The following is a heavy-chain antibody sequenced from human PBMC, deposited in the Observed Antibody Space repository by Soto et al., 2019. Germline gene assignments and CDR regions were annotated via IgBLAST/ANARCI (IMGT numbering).Heavy chain of an antibody. CDR2: INAGNGNT. J-gene: IGHJ6*02. V-gene: IGHV1-3*01. Sequence: QVQLVQSGAEVKKPGASVKVSCKASGYTFTSYAMHWVRQAPGQRLEWMGWINAGNGNTKYSQKFQGRVTITRDTSGSKAYMEMSSLRSEDTAVYYCASSYYGSGNPKDYYYGMDVWGQGTTVTVSS. CDR3: ASSYYGSGNPKDYYYGMDV. CDR1: GYTFTSYA. D-gene: IGHD3-10*01.